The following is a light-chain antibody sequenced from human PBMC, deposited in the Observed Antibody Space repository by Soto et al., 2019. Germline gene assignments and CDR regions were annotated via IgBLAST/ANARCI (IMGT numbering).Light chain of an antibody. CDR3: CSYAGSSQ. V-gene: IGLV2-23*01. J-gene: IGLJ2*01. Sequence: QSVLTQPASVSGSPGQSITISCTGTSSDVGSYNLVSWYQQHPGKAPKLMIYEGSKRPSGVSNRFSGSKSGNTASLTISGLQAEDEAYYYCCSYAGSSQFGGGTKLTVL. CDR1: SSDVGSYNL. CDR2: EGS.